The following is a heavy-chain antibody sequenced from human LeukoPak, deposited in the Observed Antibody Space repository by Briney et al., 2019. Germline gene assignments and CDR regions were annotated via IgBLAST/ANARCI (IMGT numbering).Heavy chain of an antibody. CDR1: GYTFTDHW. CDR3: ARGDNSGWYFFDY. V-gene: IGHV5-51*01. Sequence: GESLKISCKASGYTFTDHWIGWVRQMPGKGLEWMGIIYPGDSDTRYSPSFQGQVTISADKSISTAYLQWRSLQAPDTAMYYCARGDNSGWYFFDYWGQGTTVTVSS. CDR2: IYPGDSDT. J-gene: IGHJ4*03. D-gene: IGHD6-19*01.